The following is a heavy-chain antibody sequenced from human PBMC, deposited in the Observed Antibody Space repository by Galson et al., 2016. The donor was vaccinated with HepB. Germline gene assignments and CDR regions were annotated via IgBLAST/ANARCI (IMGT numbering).Heavy chain of an antibody. CDR3: AKYDDDKGGSRNNNSYMDV. CDR2: ISHDGSKK. CDR1: GFMFSRFG. D-gene: IGHD3-16*01. Sequence: SLRLSCAASGFMFSRFGLHWVRQAPGKGLEWVSVISHDGSKKYYADSVRGRFSISRDNFKDTAYLEMNGLRAEDTAVYYCAKYDDDKGGSRNNNSYMDVWGKGTTVIVSS. V-gene: IGHV3-30*18. J-gene: IGHJ6*03.